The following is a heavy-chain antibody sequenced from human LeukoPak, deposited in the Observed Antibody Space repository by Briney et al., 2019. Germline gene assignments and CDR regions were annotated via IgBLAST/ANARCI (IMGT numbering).Heavy chain of an antibody. D-gene: IGHD2-15*01. Sequence: PSETLSLTCAVYGGSFSGYYWSWIRQPPGKGLEWIGEINHSGSTNYNPSLKSRVTISVDTSKNQFSLKLSSVTAADTAVYYCARAGGYCSGGSCYPLDYWGRGTLVTVSS. CDR1: GGSFSGYY. CDR3: ARAGGYCSGGSCYPLDY. CDR2: INHSGST. V-gene: IGHV4-34*01. J-gene: IGHJ4*02.